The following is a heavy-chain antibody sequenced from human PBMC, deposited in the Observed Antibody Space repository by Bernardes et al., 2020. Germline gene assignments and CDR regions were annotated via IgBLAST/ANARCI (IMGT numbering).Heavy chain of an antibody. D-gene: IGHD4-17*01. CDR1: LFSLRPSGVG. CDR3: AHSWGMMTTVTVAHHDAFDI. J-gene: IGHJ3*02. CDR2: IYWHDDK. Sequence: SGHTLAKPPHPLTLTCPFSLFSLRPSGVGVGWIRRPPGKPLEWLPLIYWHDDKHYIPSLKSRPTITKDTSKNQVVLTMTNMDPVDTATYYCAHSWGMMTTVTVAHHDAFDIWGQGTMVTVSS. V-gene: IGHV2-5*01.